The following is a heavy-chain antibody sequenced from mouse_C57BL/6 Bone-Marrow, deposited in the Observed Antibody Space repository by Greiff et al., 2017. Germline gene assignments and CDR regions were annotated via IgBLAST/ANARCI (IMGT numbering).Heavy chain of an antibody. CDR1: GYTFTDYE. CDR2: IDPETGGT. J-gene: IGHJ3*01. Sequence: QVHVKQSGAELVRPGASVTLSCKASGYTFTDYEMHWVKQTPVHGLEWIGAIDPETGGTAYNQKFKGKAILTADKSSSTAYMELRSLTSEDSAVYYCTREGYPPWFAYWGQGTLVTVSA. D-gene: IGHD2-2*01. CDR3: TREGYPPWFAY. V-gene: IGHV1-15*01.